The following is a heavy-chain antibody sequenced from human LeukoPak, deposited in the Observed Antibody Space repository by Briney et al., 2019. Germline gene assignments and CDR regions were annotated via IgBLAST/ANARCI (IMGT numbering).Heavy chain of an antibody. CDR3: ARETGGGANGFDY. V-gene: IGHV4-30-2*01. D-gene: IGHD4/OR15-4a*01. J-gene: IGHJ4*02. CDR2: IYHSGST. CDR1: GGSISSGGYY. Sequence: SETLSLTCTVSGGSISSGGYYWSWIRQPPGKGLEWIGYIYHSGSTYYNPSLKSRVTISVDRSKNQFSLKLSSVTAADTAVYYCARETGGGANGFDYWGQGTLVTVSS.